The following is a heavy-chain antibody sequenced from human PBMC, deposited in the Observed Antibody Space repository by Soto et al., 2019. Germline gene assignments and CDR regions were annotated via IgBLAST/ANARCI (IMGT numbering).Heavy chain of an antibody. CDR2: IYHTGHA. D-gene: IGHD3-16*01. V-gene: IGHV4-4*02. J-gene: IGHJ6*02. CDR3: ASKLGPYYYGLDV. Sequence: LSLTCTVYGDSITNNHWWTWVRQSPGKGPEMIGEIYHTGHANYNPSLNSRVAISVDKSKNQFSLTLNSVTAADTAVYYCASKLGPYYYGLDVWGQGTTVTV. CDR1: GDSITNNHW.